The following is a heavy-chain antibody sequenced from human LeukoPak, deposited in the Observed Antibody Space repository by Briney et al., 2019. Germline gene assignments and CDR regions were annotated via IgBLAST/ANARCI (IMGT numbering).Heavy chain of an antibody. J-gene: IGHJ4*02. Sequence: PSETLSLTCGVSGGSITSTNYWTWVRQPPGKGLEWIGEVNLQGSTNYNPSLMGRVAISVDMSENHISLQLTSVTAPDTAVYSCARWVGPCRPLDYSGQGTLVTVSS. V-gene: IGHV4-4*02. CDR2: VNLQGST. CDR3: ARWVGPCRPLDY. CDR1: GGSITSTNY.